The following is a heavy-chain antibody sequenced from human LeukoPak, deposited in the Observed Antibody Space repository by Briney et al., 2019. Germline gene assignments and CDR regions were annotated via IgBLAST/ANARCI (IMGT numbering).Heavy chain of an antibody. CDR2: INPNSGGT. CDR1: GYTFTGYY. D-gene: IGHD3-10*01. CDR3: ARDTYYYGSGSRNWFDP. Sequence: GASVKVSCKASGYTFTGYYMHWVRQAPGQGLEWMEWINPNSGGTNYAQKLQGRVTMTTDTSTSTAYMELRSLRSDDTAVYYCARDTYYYGSGSRNWFDPWGQGTLVTVSS. V-gene: IGHV1-2*02. J-gene: IGHJ5*02.